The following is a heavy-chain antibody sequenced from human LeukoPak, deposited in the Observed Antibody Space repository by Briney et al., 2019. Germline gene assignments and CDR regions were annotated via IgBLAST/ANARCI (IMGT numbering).Heavy chain of an antibody. D-gene: IGHD2-21*02. J-gene: IGHJ4*02. CDR1: GGSISGYY. CDR2: IYYSGST. CDR3: ARYNMLAYCGGDCYYYFDY. V-gene: IGHV4-59*08. Sequence: SETLSLTCTVSGGSISGYYWSWIRQPPGKGLEWIGNIYYSGSTNYNPSLKSRVTISVDTSKNQFSLKLSSVTAADTAVYYCARYNMLAYCGGDCYYYFDYWGQGTLVTVSS.